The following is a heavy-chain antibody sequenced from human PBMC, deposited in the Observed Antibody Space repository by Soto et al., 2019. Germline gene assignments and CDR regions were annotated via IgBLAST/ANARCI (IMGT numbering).Heavy chain of an antibody. CDR3: AHVLVVVANYGMDV. CDR2: IYYSGST. J-gene: IGHJ6*02. Sequence: SETLSLTCTVSGGSISSYYWSWIRQPPGKGLEWIGYIYYSGSTNYNPSLKSRVTITKDTSKNQVVLTMTNMDPVDTATYYCAHVLVVVANYGMDVWGQGTTVTVSS. CDR1: GGSISSYY. V-gene: IGHV4-59*01. D-gene: IGHD2-15*01.